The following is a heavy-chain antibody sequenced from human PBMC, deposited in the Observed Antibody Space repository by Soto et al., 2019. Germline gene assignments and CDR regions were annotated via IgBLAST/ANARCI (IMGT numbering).Heavy chain of an antibody. CDR3: ARVVPALGFDY. CDR1: GGSISSSSYY. V-gene: IGHV4-39*01. Sequence: SETLSLTCTVSGGSISSSSYYWGWIRQPPGKGLEWIGSIYYSGSTYYNPSLKSRVTISVDTSKNQFSLKLSSVTAADTAVYYCARVVPALGFDYWGQGTLVTVSS. J-gene: IGHJ4*02. D-gene: IGHD2-2*01. CDR2: IYYSGST.